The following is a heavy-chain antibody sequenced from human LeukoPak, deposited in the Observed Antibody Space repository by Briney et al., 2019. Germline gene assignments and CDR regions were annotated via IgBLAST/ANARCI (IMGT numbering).Heavy chain of an antibody. V-gene: IGHV3-73*01. CDR2: IRSKGNSYAT. CDR3: TRHEDCSGASCYSPHDY. CDR1: GFTFSAST. D-gene: IGHD2-15*01. Sequence: GGSLKLSCAASGFTFSASTMHWVRQASGEGLEWVGRIRSKGNSYATAYAASVKGRFTISRDDSKSTAYLQMNSLKTEDTAVYYCTRHEDCSGASCYSPHDYWGQGTLVTVSS. J-gene: IGHJ4*02.